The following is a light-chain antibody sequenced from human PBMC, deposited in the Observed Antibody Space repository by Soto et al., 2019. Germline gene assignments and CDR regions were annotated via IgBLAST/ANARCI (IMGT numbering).Light chain of an antibody. Sequence: QSVLTQPRSVSGSPGQSVTISCTGTSSDVGVYNYVSWYQQHPGKAPQLVIYDVIKRPSGVPYRFSGSKSGNTASLTISGLQAEDEADYYCCSYAGSSLWVFGGGTTVTVL. J-gene: IGLJ3*02. V-gene: IGLV2-11*01. CDR2: DVI. CDR3: CSYAGSSLWV. CDR1: SSDVGVYNY.